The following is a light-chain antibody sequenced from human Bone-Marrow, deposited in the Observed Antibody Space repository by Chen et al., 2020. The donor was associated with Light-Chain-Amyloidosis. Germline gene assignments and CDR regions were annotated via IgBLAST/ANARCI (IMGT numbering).Light chain of an antibody. CDR2: EVS. Sequence: QSALTQPPPASGSPGQSVTIPCTGTSSDVGGYNYFSWYQQHPGKAPKLMIYEVSKRPSGVPDRFSGSKYGNTASLTVSGLQAEDEADYYCSSYAGSNNYVFGTGTKVTVL. J-gene: IGLJ1*01. CDR3: SSYAGSNNYV. V-gene: IGLV2-8*01. CDR1: SSDVGGYNY.